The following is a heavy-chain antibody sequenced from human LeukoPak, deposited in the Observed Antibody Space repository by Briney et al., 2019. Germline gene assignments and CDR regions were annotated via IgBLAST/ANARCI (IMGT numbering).Heavy chain of an antibody. V-gene: IGHV3-53*01. CDR1: GFTVSSNY. CDR2: IYSGGST. CDR3: AREGITHYDILTGYRGADYYGMDV. Sequence: GGSLRLSCAASGFTVSSNYMSWVRQAPGKGLEWVSVIYSGGSTYYADSVTGRFTISRDNSKNTLYLQMNSLRAEDTAVYYCAREGITHYDILTGYRGADYYGMDVWGQGTTVTVSS. J-gene: IGHJ6*02. D-gene: IGHD3-9*01.